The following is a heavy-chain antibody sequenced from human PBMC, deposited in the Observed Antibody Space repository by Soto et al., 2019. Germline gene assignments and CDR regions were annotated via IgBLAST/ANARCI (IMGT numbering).Heavy chain of an antibody. D-gene: IGHD6-13*01. CDR2: IYPGDSDT. CDR3: ARHSHIRLAAAAGAKFDY. CDR1: GYSFTSYW. Sequence: PGESLKISCKGSGYSFTSYWIGWVRQMPGKGLEWMGIIYPGDSDTRYSPSFQGQVTISADKSISTAYLQWSSLKASDTAMYYCARHSHIRLAAAAGAKFDYWGQGTLVTVSS. V-gene: IGHV5-51*01. J-gene: IGHJ4*02.